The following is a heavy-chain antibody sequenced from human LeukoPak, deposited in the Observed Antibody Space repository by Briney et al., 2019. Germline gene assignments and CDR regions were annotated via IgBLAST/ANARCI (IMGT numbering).Heavy chain of an antibody. Sequence: LETLSLTCTVSGGSISSYYWSWIRQPPGKGLEWIGYIYYSGNTNYNPSLKSRVTISVDTSKNQFSLKLSSVTAADTAVYYCARAYYDILTGYYTDYWGQGTLVTVSS. CDR2: IYYSGNT. V-gene: IGHV4-59*08. D-gene: IGHD3-9*01. CDR3: ARAYYDILTGYYTDY. CDR1: GGSISSYY. J-gene: IGHJ4*02.